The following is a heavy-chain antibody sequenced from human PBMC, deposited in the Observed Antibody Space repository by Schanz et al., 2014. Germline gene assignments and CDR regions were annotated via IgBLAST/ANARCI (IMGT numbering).Heavy chain of an antibody. CDR1: GFTFSSYS. D-gene: IGHD3-3*01. Sequence: EVQLVESGGGLVQPGGSLRLSCTASGFTFSSYSMNWVRQAPGKGLEWVTYVSRTTPDIYYADSVKSRFTMSRDNAKSPVFLQMNGQRAEDTAVYCCVRDRFFAFDYWGQGTLVTVSS. J-gene: IGHJ4*02. CDR3: VRDRFFAFDY. V-gene: IGHV3-48*01. CDR2: VSRTTPDI.